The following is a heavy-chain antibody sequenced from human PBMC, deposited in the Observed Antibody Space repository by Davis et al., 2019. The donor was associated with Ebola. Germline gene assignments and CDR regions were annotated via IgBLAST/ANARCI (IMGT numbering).Heavy chain of an antibody. CDR2: IYYSGST. CDR1: GGSISSGDYY. Sequence: PSETLSLTCTVSGGSISSGDYYWSWIRQPPGKGLEWIGYIYYSGSTNYNPSLKSRVTISVDTSKNQFSLKLSSVTAADTAVYYCAREWLRIGGFDYWGQGTLVTVSS. V-gene: IGHV4-61*08. CDR3: AREWLRIGGFDY. J-gene: IGHJ4*02. D-gene: IGHD5-12*01.